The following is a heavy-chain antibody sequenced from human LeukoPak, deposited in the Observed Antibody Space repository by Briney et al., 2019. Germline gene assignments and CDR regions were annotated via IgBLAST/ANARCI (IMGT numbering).Heavy chain of an antibody. J-gene: IGHJ5*02. D-gene: IGHD3-16*01. CDR3: ARRWGTSLATAWFDP. V-gene: IGHV1-8*03. CDR2: MNPNSGNT. Sequence: ASVKVSCKASGYTFTTYDINWVRQATGQGLEWMGWMNPNSGNTGYAQKFQGRVTITSNTSISTAYMELSSLRSEDTAVYYCARRWGTSLATAWFDPWGQGTLVTVSS. CDR1: GYTFTTYD.